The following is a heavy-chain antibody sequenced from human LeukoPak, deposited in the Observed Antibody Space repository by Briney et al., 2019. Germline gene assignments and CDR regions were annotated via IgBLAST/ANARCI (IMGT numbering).Heavy chain of an antibody. CDR1: GFTFSSYA. V-gene: IGHV3-23*01. D-gene: IGHD4-17*01. CDR2: FSGSGGST. CDR3: ASPRGVYGDYVFDY. Sequence: GSLRLSCAASGFTFSSYAMSWVRQAPGKGLECISGFSGSGGSTYYADSVKGRFTISRDNSKNTLYLQMNSLRAEDTAVYYCASPRGVYGDYVFDYWGQGTLVTVSS. J-gene: IGHJ4*02.